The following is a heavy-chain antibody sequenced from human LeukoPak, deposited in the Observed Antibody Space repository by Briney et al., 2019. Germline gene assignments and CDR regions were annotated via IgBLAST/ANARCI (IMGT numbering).Heavy chain of an antibody. V-gene: IGHV4-34*01. CDR2: INHSGST. Sequence: PSETLSLTCAVYGGSFSGYYWSWIRQPPGKGLEWIGEINHSGSTNYNPSLKSRVTISVDTSKNQFSLKLSSVTAADTAVYYCARRPRPYSGSPRAFDIWGQGTMVTVSS. D-gene: IGHD1-26*01. CDR3: ARRPRPYSGSPRAFDI. J-gene: IGHJ3*02. CDR1: GGSFSGYY.